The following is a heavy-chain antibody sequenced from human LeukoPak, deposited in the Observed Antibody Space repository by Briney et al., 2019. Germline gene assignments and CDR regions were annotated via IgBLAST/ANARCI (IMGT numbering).Heavy chain of an antibody. CDR1: GFTFSSYS. Sequence: GGSLRLSCAASGFTFSSYSMNWVRQAPGKGLEWVAVISYDGSNKYYADSVKGRFTISRDNSKNTLYLQMNSLRAEDTAVYYCATLTDPFDYWGQGTLVTVSS. V-gene: IGHV3-30*03. D-gene: IGHD2-15*01. CDR3: ATLTDPFDY. J-gene: IGHJ4*02. CDR2: ISYDGSNK.